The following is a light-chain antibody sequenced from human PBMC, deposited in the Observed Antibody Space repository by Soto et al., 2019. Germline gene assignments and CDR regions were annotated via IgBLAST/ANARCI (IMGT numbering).Light chain of an antibody. V-gene: IGKV3-20*01. CDR3: HQYGSSPFT. Sequence: EVVLTQSPATPSLSPGERATLSCRANQSVSANYLAWYQQKPGQAPRLLIYGASSRATAIPDRFSGSGSGTDFTLTISRLEPEDFAVFYCHQYGSSPFTFGPGTKVDIK. CDR1: QSVSANY. CDR2: GAS. J-gene: IGKJ3*01.